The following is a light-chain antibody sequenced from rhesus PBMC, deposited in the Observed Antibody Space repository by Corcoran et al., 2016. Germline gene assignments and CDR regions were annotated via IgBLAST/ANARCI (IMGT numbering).Light chain of an antibody. CDR2: AAS. J-gene: IGKJ4*01. V-gene: IGKV3-42*03. CDR3: QQYTKWLT. CDR1: QSINSN. Sequence: EIVLTQSPATLSLSPGERATLSCRASQSINSNLAWYQQRPGQGPSLLIYAASARAAGIPDRFSGSGSGTDFTRTIDSLEPEDFAVYYCQQYTKWLTFGGGTKVEIK.